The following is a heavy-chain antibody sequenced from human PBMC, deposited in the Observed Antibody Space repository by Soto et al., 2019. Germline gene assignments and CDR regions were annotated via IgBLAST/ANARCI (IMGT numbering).Heavy chain of an antibody. CDR3: AKDITGTSEVSDY. J-gene: IGHJ4*02. Sequence: EVQLLESGGGLVQPGGSLRLSCAASGFTFSSYAMSWVRPAPGKGLEWVSAISGSGGSTYYADSVKGRFTISRDNSKNTLYVQMNTLRAEDTAVYYCAKDITGTSEVSDYWGQGTLVIVSS. CDR1: GFTFSSYA. V-gene: IGHV3-23*01. CDR2: ISGSGGST. D-gene: IGHD1-7*01.